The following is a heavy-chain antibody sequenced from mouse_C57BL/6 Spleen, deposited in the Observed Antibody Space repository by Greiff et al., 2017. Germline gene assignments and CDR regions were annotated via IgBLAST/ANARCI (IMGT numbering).Heavy chain of an antibody. J-gene: IGHJ2*01. Sequence: QVQLKQPGAELVKPGASVKLSCKASGYTFTSYWMQWVKQRPGQGLEWIGEIDPSDSYTNYNQKFKGKATLTVDTSSSTAYMQLSSLTSEDSAVYYCARWDGYYDFDYWGQGTTLTVSS. CDR3: ARWDGYYDFDY. D-gene: IGHD2-3*01. CDR2: IDPSDSYT. CDR1: GYTFTSYW. V-gene: IGHV1-50*01.